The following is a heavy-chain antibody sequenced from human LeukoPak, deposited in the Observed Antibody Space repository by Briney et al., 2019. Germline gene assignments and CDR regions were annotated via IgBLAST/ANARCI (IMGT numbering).Heavy chain of an antibody. Sequence: PGGSLRLSCAASGFTVSSNYMSWVRQAPGKGLEWVSVIYSGGSTYYADSVKGRFTISRDNSKNTLYLQMNSLRAEDTAVYYCAKNWNFYYFDYWGQGTLVTVSS. CDR1: GFTVSSNY. CDR2: IYSGGST. CDR3: AKNWNFYYFDY. V-gene: IGHV3-66*01. J-gene: IGHJ4*02. D-gene: IGHD1-7*01.